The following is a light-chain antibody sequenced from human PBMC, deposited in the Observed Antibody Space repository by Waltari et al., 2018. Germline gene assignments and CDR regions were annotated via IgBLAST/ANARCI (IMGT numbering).Light chain of an antibody. V-gene: IGLV5-45*01. CDR1: SGISVGPYK. Sequence: QAVLTQPASLSASPGASVSLTCTLRSGISVGPYKLSLYQQRPGSPPQFLVKYRSDSTNERGSGVPSRFSGSRDTSANAGILLISGLQSEDEADYYCMILHNNAVVFGGGTRLTVL. J-gene: IGLJ3*02. CDR2: YRSDSTN. CDR3: MILHNNAVV.